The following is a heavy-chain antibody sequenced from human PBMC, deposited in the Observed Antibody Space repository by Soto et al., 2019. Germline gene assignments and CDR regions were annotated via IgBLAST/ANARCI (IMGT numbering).Heavy chain of an antibody. CDR3: ARAGGTTVTGLWHFDS. V-gene: IGHV3-33*01. CDR2: IWYDGTQK. CDR1: GFTFNTYT. D-gene: IGHD4-17*01. J-gene: IGHJ4*02. Sequence: PGGSLRLSWEASGFTFNTYTLHCGRRPPAKGLEWLAAIWYDGTQKYYADSVKGRFIISRDNSKKTLYLEMNSLRAEDTAVYYCARAGGTTVTGLWHFDSWGQGTLVTVSS.